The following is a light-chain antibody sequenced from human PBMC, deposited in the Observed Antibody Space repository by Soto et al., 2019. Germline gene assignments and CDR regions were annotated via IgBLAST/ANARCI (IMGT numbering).Light chain of an antibody. J-gene: IGLJ1*01. CDR2: EVT. CDR3: GAYTSSNTRV. V-gene: IGLV2-14*01. CDR1: NSDVGGYNY. Sequence: QSVLTQPASVSGSPGQSITISCTGTNSDVGGYNYVSWYQQHPGKAPKLIIYEVTNRPSGVSDRFSGSKSGNTASLTISGLQAEDEADYYCGAYTSSNTRVFGTGTKLTVL.